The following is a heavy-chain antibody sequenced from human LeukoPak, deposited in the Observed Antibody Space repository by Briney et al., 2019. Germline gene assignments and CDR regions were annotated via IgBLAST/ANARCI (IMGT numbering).Heavy chain of an antibody. CDR3: AKEGFDP. CDR2: IRNDGSNK. V-gene: IGHV3-30*02. J-gene: IGHJ5*02. Sequence: GGSLRLSCAASGFTFSRYGIHWVRQAPGKGLEWVAFIRNDGSNKYYADSVKGRFTISRDNSKNTVYLQMNSRRAEDTAVYYCAKEGFDPWGQGTLVTVSS. CDR1: GFTFSRYG.